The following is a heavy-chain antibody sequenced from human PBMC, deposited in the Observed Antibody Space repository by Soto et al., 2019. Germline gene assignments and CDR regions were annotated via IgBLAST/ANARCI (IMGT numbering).Heavy chain of an antibody. V-gene: IGHV3-23*01. J-gene: IGHJ4*02. CDR2: ISGSGGST. CDR3: ARHHGGVLSHFHS. Sequence: EVQLLESGGNVVQPGGSLRLSCAASGFTFSSYALTWVRQAPGKGLQWISGISGSGGSTYYADSVKGRFTISRDNSMHTLYLQMDSQRADDTALYYSARHHGGVLSHFHSWGQGTLVTVPS. CDR1: GFTFSSYA. D-gene: IGHD3-10*01.